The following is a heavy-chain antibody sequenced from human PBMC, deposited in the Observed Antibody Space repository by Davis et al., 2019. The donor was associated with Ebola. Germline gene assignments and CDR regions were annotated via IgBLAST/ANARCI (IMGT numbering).Heavy chain of an antibody. CDR1: GDSVSISSGG. CDR3: ARLAWRPKGFDY. V-gene: IGHV6-1*01. CDR2: TYYNSKWYN. Sequence: HSQTLSLTCAVSGDSVSISSGGYNWIRQSPSRGLEWLGRTYYNSKWYNDYAVYLKSRININPDTSKNQFSLHLNSVTPEDTAVYYCARLAWRPKGFDYWGQGTLVTVSS. D-gene: IGHD3-3*01. J-gene: IGHJ4*02.